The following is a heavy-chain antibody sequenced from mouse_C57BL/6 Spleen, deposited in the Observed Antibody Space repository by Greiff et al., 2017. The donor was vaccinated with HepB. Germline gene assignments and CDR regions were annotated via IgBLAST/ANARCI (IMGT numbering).Heavy chain of an antibody. CDR2: ISSGSSTI. J-gene: IGHJ3*01. Sequence: EVHLVESGGGLVKPGGSLKLSCAASGFTFSDYGMHWVRQAPEKGLEWVAYISSGSSTIYYADTVKGRFTISRDNAKNTLFLQMTSLRSEDTAMYYGARRDGNYVGTWFAYWGQGTLVTVSA. CDR1: GFTFSDYG. D-gene: IGHD2-1*01. CDR3: ARRDGNYVGTWFAY. V-gene: IGHV5-17*01.